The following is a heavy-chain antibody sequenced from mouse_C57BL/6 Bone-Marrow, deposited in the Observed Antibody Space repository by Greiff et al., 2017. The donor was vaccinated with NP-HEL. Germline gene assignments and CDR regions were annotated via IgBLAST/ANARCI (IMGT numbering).Heavy chain of an antibody. V-gene: IGHV5-17*01. CDR2: ISSGSSTI. D-gene: IGHD2-1*01. CDR3: ARGGNYGDYAMDY. Sequence: EVKLVESGGGLVKPGGSLKLSCAASGFTFSDYGMHWVRQAPEKALEWVAYISSGSSTIYYADTVKGRFTISRDNAKNTLFLQMTSLRSEDTAMYYCARGGNYGDYAMDYWGQGTSVTVSS. J-gene: IGHJ4*01. CDR1: GFTFSDYG.